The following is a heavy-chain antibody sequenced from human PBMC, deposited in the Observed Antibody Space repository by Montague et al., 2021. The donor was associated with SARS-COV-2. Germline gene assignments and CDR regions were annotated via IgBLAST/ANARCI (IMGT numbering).Heavy chain of an antibody. CDR1: GGSISSGSYY. D-gene: IGHD3-10*01. CDR3: ARVGVGTIVRGVIPAYYYYGMDV. J-gene: IGHJ6*02. Sequence: TLSLTCTVSGGSISSGSYYWSWTRQPAGKGLEWIGRIYTSGSTNYNPSLKSRVTISVDTSKNQFSLRLSSVTAADTAVYYCARVGVGTIVRGVIPAYYYYGMDVWGQGTTVTVSS. CDR2: IYTSGST. V-gene: IGHV4-61*02.